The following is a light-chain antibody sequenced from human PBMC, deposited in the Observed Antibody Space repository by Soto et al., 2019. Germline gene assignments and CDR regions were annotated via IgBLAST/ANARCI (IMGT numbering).Light chain of an antibody. V-gene: IGKV1-9*01. CDR3: QHLNSYPREVT. J-gene: IGKJ4*01. CDR2: AAA. Sequence: DIQLTQSPSFLSASVGDRVTITCRASQGIGSSLAWYQQKPGNAPKILVYAAATLQGGVPSRFSGSGSGTEFTLTISSVHPEDFASYYCQHLNSYPREVTFGGGTKVEIK. CDR1: QGIGSS.